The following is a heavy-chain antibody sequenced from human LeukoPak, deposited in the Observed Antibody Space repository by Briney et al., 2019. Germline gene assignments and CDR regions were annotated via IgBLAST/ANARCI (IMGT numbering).Heavy chain of an antibody. CDR1: GFTFSSYS. CDR2: ISSSSYI. J-gene: IGHJ4*02. CDR3: ASSGNWAYYFDY. V-gene: IGHV3-21*01. D-gene: IGHD3-16*01. Sequence: GGSLRLSCAASGFTFSSYSMNWVRQAPGKGLEWVSSISSSSYIYYADSVKGRFTISGDNAKNSLYLQMNSLRAEDTAVYSCASSGNWAYYFDYWGQGTLVTVYS.